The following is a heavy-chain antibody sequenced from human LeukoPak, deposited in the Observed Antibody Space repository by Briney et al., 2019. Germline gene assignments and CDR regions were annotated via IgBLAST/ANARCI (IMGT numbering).Heavy chain of an antibody. CDR2: IYYSGST. CDR1: GGSISSGGYY. Sequence: PSQTLSLTCTVSGGSISSGGYYWSWIRQHPGKGLEWIGYIYYSGSTYYNPSLKSRVTISVDTSKNQFSLKLSSVTAAGTAIYYCARPLHCSSTTCYDWFDPWGQGTLVTVSS. CDR3: ARPLHCSSTTCYDWFDP. V-gene: IGHV4-31*03. J-gene: IGHJ5*02. D-gene: IGHD2-2*01.